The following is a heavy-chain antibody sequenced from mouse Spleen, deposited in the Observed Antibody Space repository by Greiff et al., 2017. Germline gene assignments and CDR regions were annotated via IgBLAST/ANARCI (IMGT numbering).Heavy chain of an antibody. CDR3: ARHPVSTMITTGFAY. CDR1: GFTFSSYA. CDR2: ISSGGGNT. V-gene: IGHV5-9-3*01. Sequence: EVQLVESGGGLVKLGGSLKLSCAASGFTFSSYAMSWVRQTPEKRLEWVATISSGGGNTYYPDSVKGRFTISRDNAKNTLYLQMSSLKSEDTAMYYCARHPVSTMITTGFAYWGQGTLVTVSA. D-gene: IGHD2-4*01. J-gene: IGHJ3*01.